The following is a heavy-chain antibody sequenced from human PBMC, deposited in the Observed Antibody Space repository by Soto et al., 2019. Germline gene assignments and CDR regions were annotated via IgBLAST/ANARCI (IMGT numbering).Heavy chain of an antibody. Sequence: GASVKVSCKASGYTFTSYYMHWVRKPPGQGLEWMGIINPSGGSTSYAQKFQGRVTMTRDTSTSTVYMELSSLRSEDTAVYYCARVYCSGGSCYGIDYWGQGALVTVSS. D-gene: IGHD2-15*01. CDR3: ARVYCSGGSCYGIDY. V-gene: IGHV1-46*01. CDR1: GYTFTSYY. CDR2: INPSGGST. J-gene: IGHJ4*02.